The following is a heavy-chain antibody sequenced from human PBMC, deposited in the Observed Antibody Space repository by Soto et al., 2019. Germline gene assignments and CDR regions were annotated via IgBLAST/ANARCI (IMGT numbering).Heavy chain of an antibody. Sequence: GESLKISCKGSGYSFTSYWIGWVRQMPGKGLEWMGIIYPGDSDTRYSPSFQGQVTISADKSISTAYLQWSSLKASDTAMYYCARSNITMVRGPTVRGAFDIWGQGTMVTVSS. CDR3: ARSNITMVRGPTVRGAFDI. J-gene: IGHJ3*02. CDR2: IYPGDSDT. CDR1: GYSFTSYW. D-gene: IGHD3-10*01. V-gene: IGHV5-51*01.